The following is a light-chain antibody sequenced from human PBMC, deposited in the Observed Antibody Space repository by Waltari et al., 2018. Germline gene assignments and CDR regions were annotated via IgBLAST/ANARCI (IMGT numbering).Light chain of an antibody. CDR1: SRDVGAYTY. V-gene: IGLV2-14*03. Sequence: QSALTQPASVSGSPGQSITISCTGTSRDVGAYTYISWYQQHPGKVPKVMIFDVSNRPSGVSNRFSGSKSGNTASLTISGLQAEYEADYYCTSYTSRNTLVFGSGTKVTVL. J-gene: IGLJ1*01. CDR3: TSYTSRNTLV. CDR2: DVS.